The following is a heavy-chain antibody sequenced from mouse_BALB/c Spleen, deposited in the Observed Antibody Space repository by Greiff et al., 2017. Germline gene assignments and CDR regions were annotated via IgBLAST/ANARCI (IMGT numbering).Heavy chain of an antibody. CDR3: ARVGPHWYFDV. CDR1: GYSITSGYY. CDR2: ISYDGSN. V-gene: IGHV3-6*02. Sequence: EVHLVESGPGLVKPSQSLSLTCSVTGYSITSGYYWNWIRQFPGNKLEWMGYISYDGSNNYNPSLKNRISITRDTSKNQFFLKLNSVTTEDTATYYCARVGPHWYFDVWGAGTTVTVSS. J-gene: IGHJ1*01.